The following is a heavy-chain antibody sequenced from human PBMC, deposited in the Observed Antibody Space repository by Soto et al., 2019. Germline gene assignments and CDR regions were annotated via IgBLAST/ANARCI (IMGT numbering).Heavy chain of an antibody. CDR3: ARVPIESSSWYVGYGMDV. Sequence: SETLSLTCTVSGGSISSYYWSWIRQPPGKGLEWIGYIYYSGSTNYNPSLKSRVTISVDTSKNQFSLKLSSVTAADTAVYYCARVPIESSSWYVGYGMDVWGQGTKVTVSS. V-gene: IGHV4-59*01. J-gene: IGHJ6*02. CDR2: IYYSGST. D-gene: IGHD6-13*01. CDR1: GGSISSYY.